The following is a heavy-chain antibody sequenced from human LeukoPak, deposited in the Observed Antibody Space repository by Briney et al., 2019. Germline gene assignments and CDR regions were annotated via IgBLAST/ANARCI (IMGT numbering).Heavy chain of an antibody. V-gene: IGHV3-23*01. CDR1: GFTFSSYA. J-gene: IGHJ4*02. Sequence: GGSLRLSCAASGFTFSSYAMSWVRQAPGKGLEWVSAISGSGGSTYCADSVKGRFTISRDNSKNTLYLQMNSLRAEDTAVYYCAKEGYDYVWGSHRVDSYYFDYWGQGTLVTVSS. D-gene: IGHD3-16*02. CDR2: ISGSGGST. CDR3: AKEGYDYVWGSHRVDSYYFDY.